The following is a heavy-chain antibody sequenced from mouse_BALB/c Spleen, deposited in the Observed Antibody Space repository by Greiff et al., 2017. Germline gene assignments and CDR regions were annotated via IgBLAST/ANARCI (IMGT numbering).Heavy chain of an antibody. Sequence: VKLVESGPGLVAPSQSLSITCTVSGFSLTSYGVHWVRQPPGKGLEWLGVIWAGGSTNYNSALMSRLSISKDNSKSQVFLKMNSLQTDDTAMYYCARILRLLYAMDYWGQGTSVTVSS. V-gene: IGHV2-9*02. CDR3: ARILRLLYAMDY. CDR2: IWAGGST. CDR1: GFSLTSYG. J-gene: IGHJ4*01. D-gene: IGHD1-2*01.